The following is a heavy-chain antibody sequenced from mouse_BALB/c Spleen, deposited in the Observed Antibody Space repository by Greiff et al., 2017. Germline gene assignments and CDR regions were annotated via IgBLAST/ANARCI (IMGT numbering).Heavy chain of an antibody. CDR1: GFNIKDTY. J-gene: IGHJ4*01. V-gene: IGHV14-3*02. D-gene: IGHD1-1*01. CDR2: IDPANGNT. CDR3: ARWDYGSSPYAMDY. Sequence: EVQLQQSGAELVKPGASVKLSCTASGFNIKDTYMHWVKQRPEQGLEWIGRIDPANGNTKYDPKFQGKATITADTSSNTAYLQLSSLTSEDTAVYYCARWDYGSSPYAMDYWGQGTSVTVSS.